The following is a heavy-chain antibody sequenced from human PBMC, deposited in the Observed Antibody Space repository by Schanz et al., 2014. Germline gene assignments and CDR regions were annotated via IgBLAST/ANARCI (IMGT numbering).Heavy chain of an antibody. Sequence: VQLVESGGGLVKPGDSLRLSCAASGFSFSDYGMHWVRQAPGKGLEWVAFIWSDGSRTYHAESVKGRFTISRDNARNSLYLQMNNLRVEDTAVYYCARGPDYGSGSYSSYWGQGTLVTVSS. CDR1: GFSFSDYG. V-gene: IGHV3-33*08. CDR3: ARGPDYGSGSYSSY. CDR2: IWSDGSRT. D-gene: IGHD3-10*01. J-gene: IGHJ4*02.